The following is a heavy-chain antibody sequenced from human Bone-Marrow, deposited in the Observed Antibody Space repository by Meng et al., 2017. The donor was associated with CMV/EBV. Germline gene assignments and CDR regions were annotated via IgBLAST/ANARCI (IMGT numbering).Heavy chain of an antibody. CDR3: ARGDTFVFTKGLSAIDY. Sequence: GESLKIYCPASGFIFSSFNMNWVRQAPGKGLEWVSSISARSSYIYYADSVKGRVTISRDNPKDCLYLQMNSLRVEDTATYFCARGDTFVFTKGLSAIDYWGQGTLVTVSS. CDR2: ISARSSYI. J-gene: IGHJ4*02. D-gene: IGHD5-18*01. CDR1: GFIFSSFN. V-gene: IGHV3-21*01.